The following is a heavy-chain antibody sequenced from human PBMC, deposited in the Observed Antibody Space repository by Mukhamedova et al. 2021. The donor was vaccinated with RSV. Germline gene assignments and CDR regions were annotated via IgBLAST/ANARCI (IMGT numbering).Heavy chain of an antibody. CDR2: INSDGSST. CDR3: AREDLGFDY. V-gene: IGHV3-74*01. Sequence: WVSRINSDGSSTSYADSVKGRFTISRDNAKNTLYLQMNSLRAEDTAVYYCAREDLGFDYWGKGTLVTVSS. J-gene: IGHJ4*02. D-gene: IGHD3-16*01.